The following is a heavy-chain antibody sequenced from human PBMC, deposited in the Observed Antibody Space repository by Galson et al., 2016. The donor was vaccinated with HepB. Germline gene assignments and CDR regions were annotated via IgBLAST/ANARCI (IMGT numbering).Heavy chain of an antibody. CDR2: IDGDDAK. Sequence: PALVKPTQTLTLTCTVSGFSVHADEVRVNWIRQPPGKALQWLARIDGDDAKFYSTSLKTRLSISKDPSKNQVVLIMTKMDPKDTATYYCARMTLHHMDVWGEGTTVTVSS. J-gene: IGHJ6*03. CDR3: ARMTLHHMDV. V-gene: IGHV2-70*04. CDR1: GFSVHADEVR.